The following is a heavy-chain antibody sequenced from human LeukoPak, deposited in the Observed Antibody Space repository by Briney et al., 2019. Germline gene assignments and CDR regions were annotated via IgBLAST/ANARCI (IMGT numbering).Heavy chain of an antibody. CDR2: INPNSGGT. CDR3: ARSKVLVYSNFDY. D-gene: IGHD4-4*01. V-gene: IGHV1-2*02. J-gene: IGHJ4*02. Sequence: ASVKASCKASGYTFTGYYMHWVRQAPGQGLEWMGWINPNSGGTNYAQKFQGRVTMTRDTSISTAYMELSRLRSDDTAVYYCARSKVLVYSNFDYWGQGTLVTVSS. CDR1: GYTFTGYY.